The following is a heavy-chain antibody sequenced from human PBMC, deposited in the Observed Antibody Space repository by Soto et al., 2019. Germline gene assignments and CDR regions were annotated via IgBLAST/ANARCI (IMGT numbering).Heavy chain of an antibody. CDR3: AFGSSSFVDY. J-gene: IGHJ4*02. D-gene: IGHD2-2*01. CDR2: IYYSGST. V-gene: IGHV4-59*01. Sequence: QVQLQESGPGLVKPSETLSLTCTVSGGSISSYYWSWIRQPPGKGLEWIVYIYYSGSTNYNPSLKSRVTISVDTSKNQFSLKLSSVTAADTAVYYCAFGSSSFVDYWGQGTLVTVSS. CDR1: GGSISSYY.